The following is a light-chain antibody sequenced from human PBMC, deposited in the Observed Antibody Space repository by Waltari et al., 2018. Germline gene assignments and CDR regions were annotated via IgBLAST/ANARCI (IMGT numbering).Light chain of an antibody. V-gene: IGKV2-30*02. CDR1: QSLVRSDGNTY. CDR3: IQAAHGPKT. J-gene: IGKJ1*01. CDR2: KIS. Sequence: VVITQSPLSLCVILGQTASISVWSIQSLVRSDGNTYLNWFHQRPGQSPRRRIYKISNRDYGVPDRFSGSGAGAYFTLKMTRVEAEDGGVYYFIQAAHGPKTFGQGTKVEIK.